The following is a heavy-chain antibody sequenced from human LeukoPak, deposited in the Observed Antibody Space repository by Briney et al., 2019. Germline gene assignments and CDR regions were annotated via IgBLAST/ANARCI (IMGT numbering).Heavy chain of an antibody. D-gene: IGHD3-3*01. CDR1: GFTFISYW. CDR3: ARVNFYYHYMDV. CDR2: IKQDGSEK. V-gene: IGHV3-7*01. J-gene: IGHJ6*03. Sequence: GSLRLSCAASGFTFISYWMSWVRQAPGKGLEWVANIKQDGSEKYYVDSVKGRLTISRDNAKNSLYLQMNSLRAEDTAVYYCARVNFYYHYMDVWGKGTTVTVSS.